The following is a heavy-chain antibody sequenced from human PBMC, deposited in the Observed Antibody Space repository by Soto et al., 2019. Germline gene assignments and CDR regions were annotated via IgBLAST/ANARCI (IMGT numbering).Heavy chain of an antibody. Sequence: TLSLACPVSGVSISSGDYFWSWIRQPPGKGLEWIGYIYYSGSTYYDPSLKSRVTISVDTSKNQFSLKLSSVTAADTAVYYCARERGQWLAGKMTHYFDYWGQGTLVTVYS. CDR3: ARERGQWLAGKMTHYFDY. V-gene: IGHV4-30-4*01. D-gene: IGHD6-19*01. CDR2: IYYSGST. CDR1: GVSISSGDYF. J-gene: IGHJ4*02.